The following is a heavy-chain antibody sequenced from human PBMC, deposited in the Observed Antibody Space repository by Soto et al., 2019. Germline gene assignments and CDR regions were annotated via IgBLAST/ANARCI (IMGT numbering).Heavy chain of an antibody. CDR3: ARHKPSFISDY. V-gene: IGHV5-51*01. CDR1: GYSFTNYW. Sequence: PGESLKISCKGSGYSFTNYWIGWVRQMPGKGLEWMGIIYPGDSDTRYSPSFGGQVTISADKSISTVYLQWSSLKASDTAMYYCARHKPSFISDYWGQGTLVTVSS. J-gene: IGHJ4*02. CDR2: IYPGDSDT.